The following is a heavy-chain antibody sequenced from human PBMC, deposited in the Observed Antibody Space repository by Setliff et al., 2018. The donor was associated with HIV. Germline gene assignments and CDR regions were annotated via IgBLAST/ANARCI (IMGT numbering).Heavy chain of an antibody. CDR2: ISWFGRDI. J-gene: IGHJ6*03. CDR3: VKDASVSATNFYYFDV. V-gene: IGHV3-9*01. CDR1: GFPFDNFG. Sequence: SLRLSCETSGFPFDNFGFHWVRQAPGKGLEWVSTISWFGRDIYYADSVRGRFTFSRDSAKNSLHLQMNSLKLEDTATYFCVKDASVSATNFYYFDVWGKGTTVTVSS.